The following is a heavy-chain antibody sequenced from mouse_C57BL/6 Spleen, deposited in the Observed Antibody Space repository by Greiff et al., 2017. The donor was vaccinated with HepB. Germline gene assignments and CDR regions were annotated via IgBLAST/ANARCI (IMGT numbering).Heavy chain of an antibody. J-gene: IGHJ1*03. CDR2: IYPGDGDT. CDR3: ARSPLLLSYWYFDV. V-gene: IGHV1-82*01. D-gene: IGHD1-1*02. CDR1: GYAFSSSW. Sequence: VQLQQSGPELVKPGASVKISCKASGYAFSSSWMNWVKQRPGKGLEWIGRIYPGDGDTNYNGKFTGKATLTADKSSSTAYMQLSSLTSEDSAVYFCARSPLLLSYWYFDVWGTGTTVTVSS.